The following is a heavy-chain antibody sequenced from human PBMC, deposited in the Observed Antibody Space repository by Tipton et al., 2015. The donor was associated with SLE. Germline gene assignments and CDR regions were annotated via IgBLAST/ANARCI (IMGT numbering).Heavy chain of an antibody. CDR2: IYYSGSP. J-gene: IGHJ4*02. CDR1: GGSVTSHY. D-gene: IGHD3-3*01. Sequence: TLSLTCSVSGGSVTSHYWSWIRQPPGKGLEWIGYIYYSGSPNYDPSVKSRVTISVDTSKNQFSLRLRFVTAADTAVYYCARERRATYYDFWSGEGAFDYWGQGTLVTVSS. CDR3: ARERRATYYDFWSGEGAFDY. V-gene: IGHV4-59*02.